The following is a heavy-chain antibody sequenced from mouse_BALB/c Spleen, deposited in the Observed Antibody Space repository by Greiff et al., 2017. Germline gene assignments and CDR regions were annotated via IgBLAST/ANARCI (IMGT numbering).Heavy chain of an antibody. CDR1: GFNIKDTY. Sequence: EVKLQESGAELVKPGASVKLSCTASGFNIKDTYMHWVKQRPEQGLEWIGRIDPANGNTKYDPKFQGKATITADTSSNTAYLQLSSLTSEDTAVYYCVAYDAYYFDYWGQGTTLTVSS. CDR2: IDPANGNT. J-gene: IGHJ2*01. V-gene: IGHV14-3*02. D-gene: IGHD2-3*01. CDR3: VAYDAYYFDY.